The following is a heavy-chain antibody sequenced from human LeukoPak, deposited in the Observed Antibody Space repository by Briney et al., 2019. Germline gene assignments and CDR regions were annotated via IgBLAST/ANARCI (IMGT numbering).Heavy chain of an antibody. CDR1: GFTFSDYY. CDR2: ISSSGSTI. Sequence: GGSLRLSCAASGFTFSDYYMSWIRQAPGKGLEWVSYISSSGSTIYYADSVKGRFTISRDNAKNSLYLQMNSLRAEDTAVYYCARRTDYGGNPSYYGMDVWGQGTTVTVSS. J-gene: IGHJ6*02. V-gene: IGHV3-11*01. CDR3: ARRTDYGGNPSYYGMDV. D-gene: IGHD4-23*01.